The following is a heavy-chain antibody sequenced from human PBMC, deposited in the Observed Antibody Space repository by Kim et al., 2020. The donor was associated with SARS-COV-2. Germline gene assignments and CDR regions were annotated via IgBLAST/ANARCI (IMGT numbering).Heavy chain of an antibody. Sequence: SETLSLTCTVSGGSISSYYWSWIRQPPGKGLEWIGYIYYSGSTNYNPSLKSRVTISVDTSKNQFSLKLSSVTAADTAVYYCARPRYDSSGYYYAFDIWGQGTMVTVSS. CDR2: IYYSGST. CDR3: ARPRYDSSGYYYAFDI. D-gene: IGHD3-22*01. J-gene: IGHJ3*02. CDR1: GGSISSYY. V-gene: IGHV4-59*08.